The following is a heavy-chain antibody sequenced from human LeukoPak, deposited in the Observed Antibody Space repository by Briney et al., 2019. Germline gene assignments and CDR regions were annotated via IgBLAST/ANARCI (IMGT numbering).Heavy chain of an antibody. CDR2: MSNDGVNR. V-gene: IGHV3-30*18. CDR3: AKERGYSGYFDY. Sequence: PGGSLRLSCAASGFTFSIFGMHWVRQAPGTGLEWVALMSNDGVNRYYADSVKGRFTISRDKSKNTLYLQMNSLRAEDTALYYCAKERGYSGYFDYWGQGTLVTVSS. CDR1: GFTFSIFG. D-gene: IGHD5-12*01. J-gene: IGHJ4*02.